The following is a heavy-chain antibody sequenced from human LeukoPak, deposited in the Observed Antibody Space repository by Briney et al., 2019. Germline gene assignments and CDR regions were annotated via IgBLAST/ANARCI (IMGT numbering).Heavy chain of an antibody. Sequence: GESLKISCKGSGYSFTNYWIGWVRQMPGKGLEWMGTIYPGDSDSRYSPSFQGQVTVSADKSISTAYLQWSSLKASDTAMYYCARSIYYDSSGYYYYFDYWGQGALVTVSS. D-gene: IGHD3-22*01. CDR2: IYPGDSDS. CDR3: ARSIYYDSSGYYYYFDY. V-gene: IGHV5-51*01. J-gene: IGHJ4*02. CDR1: GYSFTNYW.